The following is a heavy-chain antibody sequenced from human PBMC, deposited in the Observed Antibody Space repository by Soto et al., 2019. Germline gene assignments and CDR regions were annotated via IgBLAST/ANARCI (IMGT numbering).Heavy chain of an antibody. Sequence: PGGSLRLSCAASGFTFSSYGMHWVRQAPGKGLEWVSAISDSGGSKYYADSVKGRFTISRDKSKNTLYLQVNSLRAEDTAVYYCVKAVETVFYYYGLDVWGQGTTVTVSS. V-gene: IGHV3-23*01. CDR2: ISDSGGSK. D-gene: IGHD6-19*01. CDR1: GFTFSSYG. CDR3: VKAVETVFYYYGLDV. J-gene: IGHJ6*02.